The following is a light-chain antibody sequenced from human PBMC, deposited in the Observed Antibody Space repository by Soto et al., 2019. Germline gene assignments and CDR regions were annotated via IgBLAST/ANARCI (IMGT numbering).Light chain of an antibody. CDR3: AEWDDSLNGYV. CDR2: SNN. CDR1: SSNIGSNT. Sequence: QSVLTQPPSASGTPGQRVTISCSGSSSNIGSNTVNWYQQLPGTAPKLLIYSNNQRPSGVPDRFSGSKSGTSASLAISGPQSEDEADYYCAEWDDSLNGYVFGTGTRVTV. J-gene: IGLJ1*01. V-gene: IGLV1-44*01.